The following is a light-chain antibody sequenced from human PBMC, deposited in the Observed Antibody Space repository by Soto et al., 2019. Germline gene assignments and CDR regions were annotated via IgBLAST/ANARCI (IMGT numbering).Light chain of an antibody. CDR3: QQYNNWPPQIT. CDR1: QSVSRN. J-gene: IGKJ5*01. CDR2: DAS. Sequence: EIVMTQSPATLSVSPGERATLSCRARQSVSRNLAWYQQKPGQAPRLLICDASTRATGVPARFSGRGSGTEFTLTITSLQSEDFAVYYCQQYNNWPPQITFGQGTRLEIK. V-gene: IGKV3-15*01.